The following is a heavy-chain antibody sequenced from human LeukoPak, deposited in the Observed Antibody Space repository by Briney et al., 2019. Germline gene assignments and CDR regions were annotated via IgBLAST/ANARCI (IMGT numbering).Heavy chain of an antibody. CDR3: ARGFKQQLIPKPYDY. CDR2: IKQDGSEK. D-gene: IGHD6-13*01. CDR1: GFTFSSYW. Sequence: TGGSLRLSCAASGFTFSSYWMSWVRQAPGKGLEWVANIKQDGSEKYYVDSVKGRFTISRDNAKNSLYLQMNSLRAEDTAVYYCARGFKQQLIPKPYDYWGQGTLVTVSS. V-gene: IGHV3-7*03. J-gene: IGHJ4*02.